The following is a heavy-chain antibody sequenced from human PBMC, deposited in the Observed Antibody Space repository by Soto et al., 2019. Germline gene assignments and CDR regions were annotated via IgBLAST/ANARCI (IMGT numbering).Heavy chain of an antibody. D-gene: IGHD2-15*01. CDR3: ARDYCSGGSCYSSGTAFDI. V-gene: IGHV1-2*04. CDR1: GYTFTGYY. Sequence: ASVKVSCKASGYTFTGYYMHWVRQAPGQGLEWMGWINPNSGGTNYAQKFQGWVTMTRDTSISTAYMELSRLRSDDTAVYYCARDYCSGGSCYSSGTAFDIWGQGTMVTVS. J-gene: IGHJ3*02. CDR2: INPNSGGT.